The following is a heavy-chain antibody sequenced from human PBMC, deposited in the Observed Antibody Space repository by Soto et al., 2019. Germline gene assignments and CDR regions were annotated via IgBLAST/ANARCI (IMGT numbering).Heavy chain of an antibody. CDR1: GGTFSSYA. J-gene: IGHJ6*02. CDR2: IIPIFGTA. D-gene: IGHD2-2*01. CDR3: ARSSVDVEVPAAPGHYYYYGMDV. V-gene: IGHV1-69*01. Sequence: QVQLVQSGAEVKKPGSSVKVSCKASGGTFSSYAISWVRQAPGQGLEWMGGIIPIFGTANYAQKFQGRVTITADESTSTAYMELSSLRSEDTAVYYCARSSVDVEVPAAPGHYYYYGMDVWGQGTTVTVSS.